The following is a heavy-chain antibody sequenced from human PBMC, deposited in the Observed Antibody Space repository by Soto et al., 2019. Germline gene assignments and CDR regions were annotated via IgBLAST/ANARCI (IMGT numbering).Heavy chain of an antibody. D-gene: IGHD2-15*01. CDR3: ARDQRDGNSWPSSDCHYGMDV. CDR2: LYSGGNT. J-gene: IGHJ6*02. V-gene: IGHV3-53*01. Sequence: PVGSLRLSCAVSGFTVSSNYMSWVRQAPGQGLEWVSSLYSGGNTYYADSVKGRFILSRDNSRNTLYFEMNGLRAEDTAVYYCARDQRDGNSWPSSDCHYGMDVWGQGTTVTVSS. CDR1: GFTVSSNY.